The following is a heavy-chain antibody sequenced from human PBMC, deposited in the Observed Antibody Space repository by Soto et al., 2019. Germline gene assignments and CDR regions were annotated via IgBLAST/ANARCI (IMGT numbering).Heavy chain of an antibody. D-gene: IGHD3-10*02. CDR2: IIPIFGTA. Sequence: QVQLVQSGAEVKKPGSSVKVSCKASGGTFSSYAISWLRQAPGQGLEWMGGIIPIFGTANYAQKFQGRVTITADESTRTAYMERSSLRSEDTAVYYGGRGKVATFVLHAFDIWGQGTMVTVSS. J-gene: IGHJ3*02. CDR3: GRGKVATFVLHAFDI. V-gene: IGHV1-69*01. CDR1: GGTFSSYA.